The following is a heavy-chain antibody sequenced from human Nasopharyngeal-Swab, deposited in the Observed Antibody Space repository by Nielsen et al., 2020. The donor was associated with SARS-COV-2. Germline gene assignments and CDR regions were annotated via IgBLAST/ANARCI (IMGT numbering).Heavy chain of an antibody. D-gene: IGHD2-8*01. CDR1: GGSISSSSYY. V-gene: IGHV4-39*01. J-gene: IGHJ4*02. CDR2: IYYSGST. CDR3: ASGLMVYAIASPFDY. Sequence: SETLSLTCTVSGGSISSSSYYWGWIRQPPGKGLEWIGSIYYSGSTYYNPSLKSRVTISVDTSKNQFSLKLSSVTAADTAVYYCASGLMVYAIASPFDYWAREPWSPSPQ.